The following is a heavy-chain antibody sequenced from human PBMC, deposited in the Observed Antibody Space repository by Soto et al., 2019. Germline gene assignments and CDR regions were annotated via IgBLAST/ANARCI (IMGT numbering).Heavy chain of an antibody. CDR2: IFYNGNT. V-gene: IGHV4-39*01. D-gene: IGHD3-22*01. CDR3: ARHSTGYYYSWFDP. Sequence: SETLSLTCTVSGGSIDSSTYYWGWIRQPPGKGLEWIGSIFYNGNTFYNPSLKSRIAISVDTSKNQFSLKLSSVTAADTAVYYCARHSTGYYYSWFDPWGQGTLVTVSS. CDR1: GGSIDSSTYY. J-gene: IGHJ5*02.